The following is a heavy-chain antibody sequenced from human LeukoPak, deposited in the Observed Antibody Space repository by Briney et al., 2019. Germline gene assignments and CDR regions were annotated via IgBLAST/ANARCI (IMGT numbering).Heavy chain of an antibody. CDR3: ARRRDSGSLQHFDY. Sequence: GGSLRLSCAASGFTFDDYAMHWVRQAPGKGLEWVSGISWNSGSIGYVDSVKGRFTISRDNAKNSLYLQMNSLRAEDTAVYYCARRRDSGSLQHFDYWGQGTLVTVSS. J-gene: IGHJ4*02. D-gene: IGHD1-26*01. V-gene: IGHV3-9*01. CDR1: GFTFDDYA. CDR2: ISWNSGSI.